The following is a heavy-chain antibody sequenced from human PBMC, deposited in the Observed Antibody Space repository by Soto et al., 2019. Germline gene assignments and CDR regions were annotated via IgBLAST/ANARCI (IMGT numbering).Heavy chain of an antibody. CDR3: ARSVVVAARYFDY. D-gene: IGHD2-15*01. Sequence: QVQLQQWGAGLLKPSETLSLTCAVYGGSFSGYYWSWIRQPPGKGLEWIGEINHSGSTNYNPSLKSRATISVDTSKNQFSLKLSSVTAADTAVYYCARSVVVAARYFDYWGQGTLVTVSS. CDR1: GGSFSGYY. J-gene: IGHJ4*02. CDR2: INHSGST. V-gene: IGHV4-34*01.